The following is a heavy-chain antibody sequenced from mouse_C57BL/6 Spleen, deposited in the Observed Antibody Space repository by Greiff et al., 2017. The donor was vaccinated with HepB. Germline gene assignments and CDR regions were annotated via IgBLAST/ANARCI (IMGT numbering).Heavy chain of an antibody. CDR2: IYPRDGST. J-gene: IGHJ3*01. D-gene: IGHD1-1*01. Sequence: VQLQESGPELVKPGASVKLSCKASGYTFTSYDINWVKQRPGQGLEWIGWIYPRDGSTKYNEKFKGKATLTVDTSSSTAYMELHSLTSEDSAVYFCARESGSSYGWFAYWGQGTLVTVSA. V-gene: IGHV1-85*01. CDR1: GYTFTSYD. CDR3: ARESGSSYGWFAY.